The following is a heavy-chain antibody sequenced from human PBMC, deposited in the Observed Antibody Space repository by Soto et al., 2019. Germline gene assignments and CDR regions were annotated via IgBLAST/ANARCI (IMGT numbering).Heavy chain of an antibody. Sequence: SQTLSLTCAISGDSVSRGNTAWHWIRQSPSRGLEWLGRTYYRSKWYYEYAVSVNSRITINPDTSKNQFSLHLSSVTPEDTAVYFCARDGSEILASGPGDVWGQGTTVTVSS. D-gene: IGHD2-8*02. CDR3: ARDGSEILASGPGDV. V-gene: IGHV6-1*01. CDR1: GDSVSRGNTA. CDR2: TYYRSKWYY. J-gene: IGHJ6*02.